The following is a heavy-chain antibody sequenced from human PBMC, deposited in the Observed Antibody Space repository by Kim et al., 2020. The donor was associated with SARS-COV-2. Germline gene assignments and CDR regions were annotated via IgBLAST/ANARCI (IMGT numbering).Heavy chain of an antibody. CDR1: GYSFSNYW. CDR3: ARPSGSGTAVWFDS. J-gene: IGHJ5*01. CDR2: IYPGDSDT. V-gene: IGHV5-51*01. Sequence: GESLKISCKASGYSFSNYWIGWVRQMSGKGLEWMGIIYPGDSDTRYGPSFKGQVTISADRSISTAYLQWRSLEASDTAMYFCARPSGSGTAVWFDSWGQGTLVTVSS. D-gene: IGHD3-10*01.